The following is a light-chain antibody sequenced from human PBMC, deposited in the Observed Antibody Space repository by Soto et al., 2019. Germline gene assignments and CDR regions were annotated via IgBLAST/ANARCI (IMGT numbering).Light chain of an antibody. CDR2: AAS. CDR3: LQDYDFPYT. CDR1: PVIRVD. Sequence: AIQMTQSPPSLSASVGDRVIITCRASPVIRVDVGWLQQRPGHAPNLLIYAASTLHTGVPSTFTGSGSGTDYTLTIHDLQPEDVATYVCLQDYDFPYTFGQGTKLQI. J-gene: IGKJ2*01. V-gene: IGKV1-6*01.